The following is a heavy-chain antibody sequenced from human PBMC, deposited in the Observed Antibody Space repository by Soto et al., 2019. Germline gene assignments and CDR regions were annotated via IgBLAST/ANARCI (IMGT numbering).Heavy chain of an antibody. CDR1: GYTFTSYA. Sequence: QVQLVQSGAEVKKPGASVKVSCKASGYTFTSYAMHWVRQAPGQRLEWMGWIKAGNGNTKDSQKFQGRVTITRDKPASTAYMELSSLRSEDTAVYYCAREELSGNWGQGTLVTVSS. CDR2: IKAGNGNT. J-gene: IGHJ4*02. V-gene: IGHV1-3*01. CDR3: AREELSGN. D-gene: IGHD1-20*01.